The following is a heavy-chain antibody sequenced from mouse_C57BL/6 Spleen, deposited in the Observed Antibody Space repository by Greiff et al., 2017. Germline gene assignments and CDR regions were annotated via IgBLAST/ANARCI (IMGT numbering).Heavy chain of an antibody. CDR1: GFNIKDYY. J-gene: IGHJ2*01. D-gene: IGHD1-1*01. V-gene: IGHV14-2*01. CDR3: ALTTVVAENYFDY. Sequence: EVQLQQSGAELVKPGASVKLSCTASGFNIKDYYMHWVKQRTEQGLEWIGRIDPEDGETKHAPKFQGKATITADTSSNTAYLQLSSLTSEDTAVYYCALTTVVAENYFDYWGQGTTLTVSS. CDR2: IDPEDGET.